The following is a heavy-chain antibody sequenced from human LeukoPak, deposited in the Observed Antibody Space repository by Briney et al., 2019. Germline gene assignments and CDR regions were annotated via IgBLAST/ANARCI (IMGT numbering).Heavy chain of an antibody. Sequence: PPETLSLTCTVSGGSVSSGSYYWSWIRQPPGKGLEWIGYIYYSGSTNYNPSLKSRVTISVDTSKNQFSLKLSSVTAADTAVYYCARVSYYGSGSYFLDYWGQGTLVTVSS. J-gene: IGHJ4*02. D-gene: IGHD3-10*01. CDR2: IYYSGST. CDR3: ARVSYYGSGSYFLDY. V-gene: IGHV4-61*01. CDR1: GGSVSSGSYY.